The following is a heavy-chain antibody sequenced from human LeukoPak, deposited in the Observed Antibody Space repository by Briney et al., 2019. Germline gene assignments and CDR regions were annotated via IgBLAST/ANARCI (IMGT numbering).Heavy chain of an antibody. D-gene: IGHD2-21*02. V-gene: IGHV4-4*07. J-gene: IGHJ2*01. CDR2: IYTSGST. Sequence: SETLSLTCSVSGGSISSYYWSWIRQPAGKGLEWIGRIYTSGSTNYNPSLKSRVTMSVDTSKNQFSLKLTSVTAADTAVYYCAREAVTGDGNLYWYFDLWGRGTLVTVSS. CDR3: AREAVTGDGNLYWYFDL. CDR1: GGSISSYY.